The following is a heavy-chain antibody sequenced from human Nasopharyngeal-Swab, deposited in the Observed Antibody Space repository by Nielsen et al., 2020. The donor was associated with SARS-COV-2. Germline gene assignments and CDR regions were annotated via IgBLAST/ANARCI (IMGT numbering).Heavy chain of an antibody. CDR3: ARDQFTTVTTLWRY. CDR2: IKQDGSER. V-gene: IGHV3-7*01. D-gene: IGHD4-17*01. J-gene: IGHJ4*02. Sequence: GESLKISCAASGFTLSTYWMAWVRQAPGKGLEWVANIKQDGSERNYVDSVRGQFTISRDNARNSLSLQMNSLRVEDTGVYYCARDQFTTVTTLWRYWGQGTLVTVSS. CDR1: GFTLSTYW.